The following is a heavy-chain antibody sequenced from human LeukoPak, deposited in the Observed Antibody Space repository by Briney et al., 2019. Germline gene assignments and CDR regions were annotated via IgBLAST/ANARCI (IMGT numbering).Heavy chain of an antibody. J-gene: IGHJ6*03. CDR1: GFTFSDYY. CDR2: TSSSGSTI. CDR3: AGGGLDYYYYMDV. D-gene: IGHD3-16*01. Sequence: GGSLRLPCAASGFTFSDYYMSWIRQAPGKGLEWVSYTSSSGSTIYYADSVKGRFTISRDNAKNSLYLQMNSLRAEDTAVYYCAGGGLDYYYYMDVWGKGTTVTVSS. V-gene: IGHV3-11*01.